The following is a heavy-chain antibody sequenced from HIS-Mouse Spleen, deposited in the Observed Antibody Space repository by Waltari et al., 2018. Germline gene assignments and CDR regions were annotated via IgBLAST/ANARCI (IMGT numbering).Heavy chain of an antibody. V-gene: IGHV4-34*01. CDR1: GGSFSGYY. CDR2: INHSGST. Sequence: QVQLQQWGAGLLKPSETLSLTCAVYGGSFSGYYWSWIRQPPGKGLEWIGEINHSGSTTYNPDLKSRVTISVDTSKNQFSLKLSSVTAADTAVYYCARVRTGDPSYWYFDLWGRGTLVTVSS. CDR3: ARVRTGDPSYWYFDL. J-gene: IGHJ2*01. D-gene: IGHD7-27*01.